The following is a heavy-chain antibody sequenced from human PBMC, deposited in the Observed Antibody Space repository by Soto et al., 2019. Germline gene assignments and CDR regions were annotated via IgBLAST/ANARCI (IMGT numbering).Heavy chain of an antibody. D-gene: IGHD6-19*01. Sequence: QVQLQESGPGLVKPSGTLSLTCAVSGGSISSSNWWSWVRQPPGKGLEWIGEIYHSGSTNYNPSLKSRVTISGDKSKNQFSLKLSSVTAADTAVYYCAREGGTQYSSGWYGHWGQGTLVTVSS. J-gene: IGHJ4*02. CDR2: IYHSGST. V-gene: IGHV4-4*02. CDR1: GGSISSSNW. CDR3: AREGGTQYSSGWYGH.